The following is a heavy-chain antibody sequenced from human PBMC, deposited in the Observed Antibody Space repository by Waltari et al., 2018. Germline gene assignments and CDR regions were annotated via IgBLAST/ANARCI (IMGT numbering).Heavy chain of an antibody. D-gene: IGHD3-3*01. J-gene: IGHJ4*02. CDR1: GFTFSSYA. CDR3: AKTPYFWSGPPAAHFDY. Sequence: EVQLLESGGGLVQPGGSLRLSCAAYGFTFSSYAMSRVRQAPGKGLEWVSGLSGSGSSTYYAESVKGRFTIFRDNSKNTLYLQMNSLRADDTAVYYCAKTPYFWSGPPAAHFDYWGQGTLVTVSS. CDR2: LSGSGSST. V-gene: IGHV3-23*01.